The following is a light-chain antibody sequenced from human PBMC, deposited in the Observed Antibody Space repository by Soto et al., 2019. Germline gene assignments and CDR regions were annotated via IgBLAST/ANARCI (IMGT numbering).Light chain of an antibody. V-gene: IGKV3-20*01. J-gene: IGKJ1*01. CDR2: GAS. CDR3: QQYGSSFAT. Sequence: EIVLTQSPGTLSLSPGERATLSCRASQSVGSKLAWYRQTPGQAPRLLISGASTRATDTPARFSGSGAETDFTLTISRVEPADFALYYCQQYGSSFATFGQGTQVE. CDR1: QSVGSK.